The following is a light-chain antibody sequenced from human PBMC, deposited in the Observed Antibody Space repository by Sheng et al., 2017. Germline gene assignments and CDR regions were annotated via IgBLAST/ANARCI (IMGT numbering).Light chain of an antibody. J-gene: IGKJ3*01. V-gene: IGKV3-20*01. CDR1: QSLSSNF. Sequence: EIVLTQSPDTLSLSPGETATLSCRASQSLSSNFLAWYQQKPGQTPRLLIYKASTRATGVPDRFSGSGSGTDFSLTITRLESDDFALYYCQQYNRSPLTFGPGTKVDIK. CDR2: KAS. CDR3: QQYNRSPLT.